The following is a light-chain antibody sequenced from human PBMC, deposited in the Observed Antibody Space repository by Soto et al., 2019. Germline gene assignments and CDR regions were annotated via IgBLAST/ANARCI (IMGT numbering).Light chain of an antibody. CDR1: SSDVGAYNY. CDR2: DVT. V-gene: IGLV2-14*01. J-gene: IGLJ2*01. CDR3: SSYTTSSTPV. Sequence: QSALTQPASVSGSPRQSITISCFGTSSDVGAYNYVSWYQQHPGKAPKLIIYDVTNRPSGVSNRFSGSKSGNTASLTISGLQAEDEADYYCSSYTTSSTPVFGGGTKVTVL.